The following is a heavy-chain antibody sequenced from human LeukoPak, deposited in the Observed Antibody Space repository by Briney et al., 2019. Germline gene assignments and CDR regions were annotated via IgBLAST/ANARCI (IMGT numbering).Heavy chain of an antibody. D-gene: IGHD6-13*01. CDR3: ARGSWYSSSWYFRYYFDY. V-gene: IGHV4-34*01. Sequence: SETLSLTCAVYGGSFSGYYWSWIRQPPGKGLEWIGEINHSGSTNYNPSLKSRVTISVDTSKNQFSLKLSSVTAADTAVYYCARGSWYSSSWYFRYYFDYWGQGTLVTVSS. CDR2: INHSGST. J-gene: IGHJ4*02. CDR1: GGSFSGYY.